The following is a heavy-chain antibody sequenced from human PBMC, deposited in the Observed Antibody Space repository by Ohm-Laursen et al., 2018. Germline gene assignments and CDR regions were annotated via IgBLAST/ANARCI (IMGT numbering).Heavy chain of an antibody. CDR1: GYTFTGYY. CDR3: ARQPKNSFDY. Sequence: ASVKVSCNASGYTFTGYYMHWVRQAPGQGLEWMGWINPNSGGTSYAQKFQGRVTMTRDTSISTAYMELTSLISDDTAVYYCARQPKNSFDYWGQGTLVTVSS. V-gene: IGHV1-2*02. CDR2: INPNSGGT. J-gene: IGHJ4*02.